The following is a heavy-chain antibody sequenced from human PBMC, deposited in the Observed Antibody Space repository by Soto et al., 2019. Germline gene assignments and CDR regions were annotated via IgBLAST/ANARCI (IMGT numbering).Heavy chain of an antibody. CDR3: AKDLVGSNADYYDY. CDR2: ISGSGGST. V-gene: IGHV3-23*01. J-gene: IGHJ4*02. D-gene: IGHD2-15*01. Sequence: GGSLRLSCVASGFTFSSYAMSWVRQAPGKGMEWVAAISGSGGSTYYADSVKGRFTISREKSKNTLYLQMNSLRAEDSAVYYCAKDLVGSNADYYDYWGQGTLVTVSS. CDR1: GFTFSSYA.